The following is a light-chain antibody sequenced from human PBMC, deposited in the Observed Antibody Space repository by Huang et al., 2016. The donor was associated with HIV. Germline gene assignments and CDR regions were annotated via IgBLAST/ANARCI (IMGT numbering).Light chain of an antibody. V-gene: IGKV3-11*01. CDR3: QQRSNWPGIT. CDR2: DAS. J-gene: IGKJ3*01. Sequence: EIVLTQSPATLSLSPGERATLSCRASQSVSTYLAWYQQKPGQAPRLLIYDASNRATGIPARFSGSGSGTDFTLTNSSLEAEDVAVYYCQQRSNWPGITFGPGTKVDIK. CDR1: QSVSTY.